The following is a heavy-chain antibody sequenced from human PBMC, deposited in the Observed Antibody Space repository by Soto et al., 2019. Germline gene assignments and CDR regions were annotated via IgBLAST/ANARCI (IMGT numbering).Heavy chain of an antibody. CDR1: GYTFGNFG. D-gene: IGHD1-26*01. CDR3: ARARMYSGAYHDY. Sequence: QVQLVQSGAEVDNPGDSVKVSCKASGYTFGNFGINWVRQAPGQGLEWMGWITPYNGNANYAQKYQNRLTVTTDTSTNAAYVELRSLRSDDTAVYFCARARMYSGAYHDYWGQGTLVTVSS. CDR2: ITPYNGNA. V-gene: IGHV1-18*04. J-gene: IGHJ4*02.